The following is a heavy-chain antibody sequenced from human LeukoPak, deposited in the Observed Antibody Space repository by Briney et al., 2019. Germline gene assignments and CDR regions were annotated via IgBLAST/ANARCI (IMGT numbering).Heavy chain of an antibody. Sequence: GASVKVSCKASGYAFTTYGISWVRQAPGQGLEWMGWISADNGNTKYAQKVQGRVTMTTDTSTSTAHMELRSLRSDDTAVYHCARDWHCSGGSCYDAFDTWGQGTMVTVSS. J-gene: IGHJ3*02. CDR2: ISADNGNT. CDR1: GYAFTTYG. V-gene: IGHV1-18*01. D-gene: IGHD2-15*01. CDR3: ARDWHCSGGSCYDAFDT.